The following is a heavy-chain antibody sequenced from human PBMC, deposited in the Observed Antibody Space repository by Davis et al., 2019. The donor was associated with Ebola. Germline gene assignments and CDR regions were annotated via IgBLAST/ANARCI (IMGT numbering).Heavy chain of an antibody. V-gene: IGHV3-7*03. CDR2: IKEDGSEK. Sequence: GESLKISCAASGFTFRSYWMSWVRQAPGKGLEWVAKIKEDGSEKLEVDSVKGRLTISRDNAKDSLYLQMNSLRAEDTAVYYCARGSRNMDVWGQGTTVTVSS. CDR3: ARGSRNMDV. J-gene: IGHJ6*02. CDR1: GFTFRSYW.